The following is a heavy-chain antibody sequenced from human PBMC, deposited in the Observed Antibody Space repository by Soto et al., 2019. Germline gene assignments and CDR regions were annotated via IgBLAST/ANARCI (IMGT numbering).Heavy chain of an antibody. CDR1: GFTFSSYE. V-gene: IGHV3-48*03. J-gene: IGHJ4*02. D-gene: IGHD3-22*01. CDR3: AREENYYESSGYAGRFFDY. CDR2: ISSSGSTT. Sequence: EVQLVESGGGSVEPGGSLRLSCAVSGFTFSSYEMSWVRQAPGKGLECIAYISSSGSTTDHADSVKGRFTVSRDNAKNSLYLEMSSLRVGDSGIYYCAREENYYESSGYAGRFFDYWGQGALVTVSS.